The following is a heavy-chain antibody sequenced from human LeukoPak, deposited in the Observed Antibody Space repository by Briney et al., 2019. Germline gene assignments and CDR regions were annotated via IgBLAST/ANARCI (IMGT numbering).Heavy chain of an antibody. CDR1: GFTVSSNY. CDR3: AKVEGMTYYDILTGYWGAFDI. J-gene: IGHJ3*02. D-gene: IGHD3-9*01. Sequence: GGSLRLSCAASGFTVSSNYMSWVRQAPGRGLEWVSVIYSGGSTYYADSVKGRFTISRDNSKNTLYLQMNSLRAEDTAVYYCAKVEGMTYYDILTGYWGAFDIWGQGTMVTVSS. V-gene: IGHV3-53*01. CDR2: IYSGGST.